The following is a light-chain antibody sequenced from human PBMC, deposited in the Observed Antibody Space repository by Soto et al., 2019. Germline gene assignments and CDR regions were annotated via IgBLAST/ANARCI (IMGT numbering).Light chain of an antibody. CDR3: QQYGSSPNT. CDR1: QSVSSNF. J-gene: IGKJ5*01. CDR2: GAS. Sequence: ENVVTQSPGALSLSPGERATLSCRASQSVSSNFLAWYQQKPGQAPRLLIYGASSRATGIPDRFSGGGSGTDFSLTISRLEHEDLAVYSYQQYGSSPNTFGQGTRLEIK. V-gene: IGKV3-20*01.